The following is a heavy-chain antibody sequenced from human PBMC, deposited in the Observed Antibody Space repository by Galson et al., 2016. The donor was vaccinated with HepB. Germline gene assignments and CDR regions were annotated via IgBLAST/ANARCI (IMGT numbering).Heavy chain of an antibody. CDR1: GFTFSSYW. D-gene: IGHD3-10*01. V-gene: IGHV3-7*01. Sequence: SLRLSCAASGFTFSSYWMSWVRQAPEKGLEWVANIKEDGSEKYYVDSVKGRITISRDNAKNSLYLQMNSLRADDTSVNYCARGRLWFGEPHYYGMDVWGQGTTVTVSS. CDR3: ARGRLWFGEPHYYGMDV. CDR2: IKEDGSEK. J-gene: IGHJ6*02.